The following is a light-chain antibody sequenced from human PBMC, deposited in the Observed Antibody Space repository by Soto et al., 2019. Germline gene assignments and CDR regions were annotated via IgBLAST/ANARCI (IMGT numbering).Light chain of an antibody. CDR1: QSISNK. V-gene: IGKV3-15*01. CDR2: GAS. J-gene: IGKJ5*01. CDR3: QQYSSWSPIT. Sequence: EIVITQSPSTLSLSPGERSTLSCRASQSISNKLVWYQQKLGQAPRLLIYGASTRATGIPARFSGSGSGTEFTLTISSLQSEDFAVYYCQQYSSWSPITFGQGTRLEIK.